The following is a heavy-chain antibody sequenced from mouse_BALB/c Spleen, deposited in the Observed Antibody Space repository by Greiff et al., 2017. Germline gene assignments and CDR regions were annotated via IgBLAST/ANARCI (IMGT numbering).Heavy chain of an antibody. Sequence: EVQLQQSGAELVKPGASVKLSCTASGFNIKDTYMHWVKQRPEQGLEWIGRIDPANGNTKYDPKFQGKATITADTSSNTAYLQLSSLTSEDTAVYYCASDDHDGGYAMDYWGQGTSVTVSS. V-gene: IGHV14-3*02. D-gene: IGHD2-12*01. CDR3: ASDDHDGGYAMDY. J-gene: IGHJ4*01. CDR2: IDPANGNT. CDR1: GFNIKDTY.